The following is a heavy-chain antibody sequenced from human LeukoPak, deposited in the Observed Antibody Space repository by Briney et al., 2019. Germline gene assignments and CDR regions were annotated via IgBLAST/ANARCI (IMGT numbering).Heavy chain of an antibody. J-gene: IGHJ4*02. CDR1: GYTFTGYY. D-gene: IGHD1-20*01. V-gene: IGHV1-2*02. CDR3: ARGFQRGYNWNDLFPFDY. CDR2: INPNSSGT. Sequence: ASLKVSCTASGYTFTGYYMYWVRQAPGQGLEWMGWINPNSSGTNYAQKFQGRVTVTRDTSISTAYMELSRLRSDDTAVYSCARGFQRGYNWNDLFPFDYWGQGTRVTVSS.